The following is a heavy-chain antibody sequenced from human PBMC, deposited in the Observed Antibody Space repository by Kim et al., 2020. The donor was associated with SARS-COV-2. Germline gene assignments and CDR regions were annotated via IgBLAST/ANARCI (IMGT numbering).Heavy chain of an antibody. J-gene: IGHJ5*02. Sequence: ERKFQGRVTMTRDTSTSTVYMELSSLRSEDTAVYYCARTGYSNYNGGFDPWGQGTLVTVSS. D-gene: IGHD4-4*01. V-gene: IGHV1-46*01. CDR3: ARTGYSNYNGGFDP.